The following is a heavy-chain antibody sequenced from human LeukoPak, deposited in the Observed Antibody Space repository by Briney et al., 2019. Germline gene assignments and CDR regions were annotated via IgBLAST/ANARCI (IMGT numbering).Heavy chain of an antibody. D-gene: IGHD1-20*01. V-gene: IGHV3-15*01. Sequence: KPGGSLRLSCAASGFTFSNAWMSWVRQAPGKGLEWVGRIKSKTDGGTTDYAAPVKGRFTISRDDSKNTLYLQMNSLKTEDTAVYYCTSDRRYNWNGIDYWGQGTLVTVFS. CDR2: IKSKTDGGTT. CDR3: TSDRRYNWNGIDY. J-gene: IGHJ4*02. CDR1: GFTFSNAW.